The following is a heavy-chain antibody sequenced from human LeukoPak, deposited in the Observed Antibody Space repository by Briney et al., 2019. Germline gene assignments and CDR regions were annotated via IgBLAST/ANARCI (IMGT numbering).Heavy chain of an antibody. CDR2: IYTSGST. CDR1: GGSISSGSYY. CDR3: ARETYYDFWSDRNWFDP. D-gene: IGHD3-3*01. J-gene: IGHJ5*02. Sequence: PSETLSLTCTVSGGSISSGSYYWSWIRQPAWKGLEWIGRIYTSGSTNYNPSLKSRVTISVATSKNQFSLKLSSVTAADTAVYYCARETYYDFWSDRNWFDPWGQGTLVTVSS. V-gene: IGHV4-61*02.